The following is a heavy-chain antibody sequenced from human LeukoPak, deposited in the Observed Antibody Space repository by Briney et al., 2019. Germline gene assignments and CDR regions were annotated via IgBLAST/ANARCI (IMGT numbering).Heavy chain of an antibody. J-gene: IGHJ4*02. V-gene: IGHV3-48*02. Sequence: PGGSLRLSCAASGFTFSSYSMNWVRQAPGKGLEWVSYISSSSSPIYYADSVKGRFTISRDNAKNSLYLEMNSLRDEDTAVYYCARVPYPSGTYDYWGQGTLVTVSS. CDR1: GFTFSSYS. CDR2: ISSSSSPI. D-gene: IGHD1-26*01. CDR3: ARVPYPSGTYDY.